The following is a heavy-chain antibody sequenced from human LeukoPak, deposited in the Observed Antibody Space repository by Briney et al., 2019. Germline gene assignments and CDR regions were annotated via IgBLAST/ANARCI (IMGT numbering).Heavy chain of an antibody. CDR1: GLTFNTYT. J-gene: IGHJ4*02. V-gene: IGHV3-30*09. Sequence: GGSLRLSCAASGLTFNTYTMHWVRQAPGRGLEWLAVISFDGSTKYYADSLRGRFAISGDNSKNTLFLQMNNLRAEDTALYYCATLATAVTTTQFDYWGQGALVTVSS. CDR3: ATLATAVTTTQFDY. CDR2: ISFDGSTK. D-gene: IGHD4-11*01.